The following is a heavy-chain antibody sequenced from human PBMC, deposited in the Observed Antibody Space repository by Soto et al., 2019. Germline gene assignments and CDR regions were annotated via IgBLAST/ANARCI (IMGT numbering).Heavy chain of an antibody. CDR3: ARSGDNYNVLDY. J-gene: IGHJ4*02. D-gene: IGHD3-10*02. CDR1: GFTLSDHY. CDR2: SSNSGTFT. Sequence: GGSLRLSCAASGFTLSDHYMSLIRQAPGKGLEWVSFSSNSGTFTKYADSVKGRFTISRDNAKNSLYLQINNLRGEDTAIYFCARSGDNYNVLDYWGPGTPVTVSS. V-gene: IGHV3-11*03.